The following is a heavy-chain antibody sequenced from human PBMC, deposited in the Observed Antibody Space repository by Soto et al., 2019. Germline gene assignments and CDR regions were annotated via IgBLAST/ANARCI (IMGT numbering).Heavy chain of an antibody. Sequence: QVQLQQWGAGLLKPSETLSLTCAVYGGSFSGYYWSWIRQPPGKGLEWIGEINHSGSTNSNPSPKSRVTISVDTSKNQFSLKLSSVTAADTAVYYCARGHIVATIGDYYYYGMDVWGQGTTVTVSS. CDR3: ARGHIVATIGDYYYYGMDV. J-gene: IGHJ6*02. CDR1: GGSFSGYY. D-gene: IGHD5-12*01. V-gene: IGHV4-34*01. CDR2: INHSGST.